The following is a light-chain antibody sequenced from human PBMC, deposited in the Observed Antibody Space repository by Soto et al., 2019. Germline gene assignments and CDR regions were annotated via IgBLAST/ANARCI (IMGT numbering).Light chain of an antibody. CDR2: DND. J-gene: IGLJ2*01. CDR3: GTWESYLSVGV. Sequence: QSVLTQPLSVSAAPGQTVTISCSGGGSNIGSNSVSWYQQVPGTAPKLLLYDNDKRPSGIPDRFSGSKSGTSATLGITGLQTADEADYYCGTWESYLSVGVFGGGTKVTVL. CDR1: GSNIGSNS. V-gene: IGLV1-51*01.